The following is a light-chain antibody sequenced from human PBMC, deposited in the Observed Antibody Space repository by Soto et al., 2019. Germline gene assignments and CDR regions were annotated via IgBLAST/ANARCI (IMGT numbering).Light chain of an antibody. J-gene: IGKJ3*01. CDR1: QSVSSN. Sequence: EIVMPQSPATMSVSPGESATLSCRASQSVSSNLAWYQQKPGQAPRLLIYGASTRATGIPARVSGSGSGTEFTLTISSLQSEDFAVYYCQQYNNWPRTFGHGTKVDI. CDR3: QQYNNWPRT. CDR2: GAS. V-gene: IGKV3-15*01.